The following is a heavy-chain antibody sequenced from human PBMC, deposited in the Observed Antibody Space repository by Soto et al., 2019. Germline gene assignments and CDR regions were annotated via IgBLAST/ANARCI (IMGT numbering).Heavy chain of an antibody. V-gene: IGHV1-69*01. J-gene: IGHJ6*02. CDR1: GGTFSSYA. D-gene: IGHD2-21*02. CDR2: IIPIFGTA. Sequence: QVQLVQSGAEVKKPGSSVKVSCKASGGTFSSYAISWVRQAPGQGLEWMGGIIPIFGTANYAQKFQGRVTITADESTSTAYMELSSLRSEDTAVYYCARAGGVVTPRGGGYYYGMDVWGQGTTVTVSS. CDR3: ARAGGVVTPRGGGYYYGMDV.